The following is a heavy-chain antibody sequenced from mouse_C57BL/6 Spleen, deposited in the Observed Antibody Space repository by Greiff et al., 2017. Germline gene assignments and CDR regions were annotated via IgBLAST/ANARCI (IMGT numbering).Heavy chain of an antibody. V-gene: IGHV5-16*01. CDR3: ARSYGGYLKSFAD. Sequence: EVQGVESEGGLVLPGSSLKLSCKASGFTFSDYYMAWVRQVPEKGLEWVANINYYGSSTYYMDSLKSRFIISRENAKNILYLQMSSLKSEDTATYYGARSYGGYLKSFADWGQGTLVTVSA. D-gene: IGHD2-3*01. J-gene: IGHJ3*01. CDR2: INYYGSST. CDR1: GFTFSDYY.